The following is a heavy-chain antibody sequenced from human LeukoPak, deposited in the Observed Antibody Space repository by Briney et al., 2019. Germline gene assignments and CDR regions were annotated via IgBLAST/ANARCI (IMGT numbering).Heavy chain of an antibody. CDR2: IRYDGSNK. D-gene: IGHD4-17*01. V-gene: IGHV3-30*02. Sequence: GGSLRLSCAASGFTFSSYGMHWVRQAPGKGLEWVAFIRYDGSNKYYADSVKGRFTISRDNSKNTLYLQMNSPRAEDTAVYYCAKDGDYGASDYYYYMDVWGKGTTVTVSS. CDR1: GFTFSSYG. J-gene: IGHJ6*03. CDR3: AKDGDYGASDYYYYMDV.